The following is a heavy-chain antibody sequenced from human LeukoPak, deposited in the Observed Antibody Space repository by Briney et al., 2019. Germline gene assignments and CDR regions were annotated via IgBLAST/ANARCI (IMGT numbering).Heavy chain of an antibody. CDR3: ATSGHYDSGGYFYYFDY. D-gene: IGHD3-22*01. Sequence: ASVKVSCKASGDTFINYAVSWVRQAPGQGLEWMRGIIPIFGRTNYTQKFQGRVTITADDSMTTAYMELSSLRSEDTAMYYCATSGHYDSGGYFYYFDYWGQGTLVTVSS. CDR1: GDTFINYA. CDR2: IIPIFGRT. V-gene: IGHV1-69*13. J-gene: IGHJ4*02.